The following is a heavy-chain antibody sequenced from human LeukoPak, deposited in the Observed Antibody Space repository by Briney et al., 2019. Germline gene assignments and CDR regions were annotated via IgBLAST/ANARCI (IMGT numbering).Heavy chain of an antibody. CDR2: IITIISYI. CDR1: GCTFSSYS. Sequence: GGSLRLSCAASGCTFSSYSMNWVRQAPGKGLEWVAAIITIISYIYYAHSVKGRFTISRDNAKNSLYLQMNSLRDDDTAVYYCARDIDINGTPSFDYWGQGTLVTVFS. D-gene: IGHD1-7*01. CDR3: ARDIDINGTPSFDY. J-gene: IGHJ4*02. V-gene: IGHV3-21*01.